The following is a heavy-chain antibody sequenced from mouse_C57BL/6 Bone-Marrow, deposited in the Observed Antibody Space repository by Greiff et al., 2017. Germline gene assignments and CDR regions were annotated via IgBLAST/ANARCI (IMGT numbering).Heavy chain of an antibody. D-gene: IGHD2-2*01. CDR1: GYTFTDYY. CDR2: INPYNGGT. CDR3: ARSTMVTPYYFDY. Sequence: VQLQQSGPVLVKPGASVKMSCKASGYTFTDYYMNWVKQSHGKSLEWIGVINPYNGGTSYNQKFQGKATLTVDKSSSPAYMELNSLTSEDSAVYYCARSTMVTPYYFDYWGQGTTLTVSS. V-gene: IGHV1-19*01. J-gene: IGHJ2*01.